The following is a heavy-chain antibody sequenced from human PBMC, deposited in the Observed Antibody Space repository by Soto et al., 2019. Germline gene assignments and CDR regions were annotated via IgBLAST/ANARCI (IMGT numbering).Heavy chain of an antibody. CDR2: INHSGST. D-gene: IGHD4-17*01. J-gene: IGHJ6*02. CDR1: GGSFSGYY. V-gene: IGHV4-34*01. CDR3: AITLETTVRGPQRTHLGLWDV. Sequence: QVQLQQWGAGLLKPSETLSLTCAVYGGSFSGYYWSWICQPPGKGLEWIGEINHSGSTNYNPSLKSRVTISVDTSKNQFSLKLSSVTAADTAVYYCAITLETTVRGPQRTHLGLWDVWGQGTTVTVSS.